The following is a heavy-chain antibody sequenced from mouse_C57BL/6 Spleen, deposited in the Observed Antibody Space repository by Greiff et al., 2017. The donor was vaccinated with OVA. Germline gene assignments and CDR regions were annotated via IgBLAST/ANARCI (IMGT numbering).Heavy chain of an antibody. CDR2: ISYDGSN. J-gene: IGHJ2*01. Sequence: EESGPGLVKPSQSLSLTCSVTGYSITSGYYWNWIRQFPGNKLEWMGYISYDGSNNYNPSLKNRISITCDTSKNQFFLKLNSVTTEDTATYYCARGDYYGSSSNYFDYWGQGTTLTVSS. CDR3: ARGDYYGSSSNYFDY. D-gene: IGHD1-1*01. V-gene: IGHV3-6*01. CDR1: GYSITSGYY.